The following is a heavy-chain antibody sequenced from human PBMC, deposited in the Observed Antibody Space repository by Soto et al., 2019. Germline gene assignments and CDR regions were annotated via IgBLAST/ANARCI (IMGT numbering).Heavy chain of an antibody. CDR3: ASAAVTGTAGLDF. Sequence: GASVKVSCKASGYTFSGFYMHWVRQAPGQGLERMGWINPNSGGTKSAEKFQGRVTMTRDTSISTAYMELSRLTSDDTAVYYCASAAVTGTAGLDFWGQGTQVTVSS. V-gene: IGHV1-2*02. CDR2: INPNSGGT. D-gene: IGHD6-19*01. J-gene: IGHJ4*02. CDR1: GYTFSGFY.